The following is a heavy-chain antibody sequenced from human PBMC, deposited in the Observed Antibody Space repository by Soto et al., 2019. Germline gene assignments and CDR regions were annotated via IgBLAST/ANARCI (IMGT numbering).Heavy chain of an antibody. J-gene: IGHJ6*02. D-gene: IGHD1-26*01. CDR2: INHSGST. CDR3: ARVRWEPLLDFTNYYYYYGMDV. V-gene: IGHV4-34*01. CDR1: GGSFSGYY. Sequence: PSETLSLTCAVYGGSFSGYYWSWIRQPPGKGLEWIGEINHSGSTNYNPSLKSRVTISVDTSKNQFSLKLSSVTAADTAVYYCARVRWEPLLDFTNYYYYYGMDVWGQGTTVTVSS.